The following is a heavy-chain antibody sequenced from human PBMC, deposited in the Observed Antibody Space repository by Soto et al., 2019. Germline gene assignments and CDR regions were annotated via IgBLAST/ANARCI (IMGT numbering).Heavy chain of an antibody. Sequence: GASVKVSCKVSGYTLTELSTHWVRQAPGKGLEWMGGFDPEDGETIYAQKFQGRVTMTEDTSTDTAYMELSSLRSEDTAVYYCATDRCSSTSCLTFDPWGQGTLVTVSS. CDR1: GYTLTELS. CDR2: FDPEDGET. V-gene: IGHV1-24*01. D-gene: IGHD2-2*01. CDR3: ATDRCSSTSCLTFDP. J-gene: IGHJ5*02.